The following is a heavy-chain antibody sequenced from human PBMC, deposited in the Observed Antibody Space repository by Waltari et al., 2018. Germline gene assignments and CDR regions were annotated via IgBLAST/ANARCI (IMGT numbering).Heavy chain of an antibody. V-gene: IGHV3-33*08. J-gene: IGHJ4*02. D-gene: IGHD2-15*01. Sequence: QVQLVKTGGGVVQPGRSLRLACAVSGFSFSNYGLHWVRQAPGKGLEWVAVIWYDGSNKFYADSVKGRFTLSRDNSKNTVYLQMNSLRAEDTAVYYCARAGSVCSGGSCYGDYWGQGTQVTVSS. CDR2: IWYDGSNK. CDR1: GFSFSNYG. CDR3: ARAGSVCSGGSCYGDY.